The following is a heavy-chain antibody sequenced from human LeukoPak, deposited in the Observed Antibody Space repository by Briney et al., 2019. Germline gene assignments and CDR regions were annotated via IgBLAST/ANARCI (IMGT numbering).Heavy chain of an antibody. J-gene: IGHJ4*02. Sequence: ASVKVSCKASGYTFTSYFMHWVRQAPGQGLEWMGMIDPSGGSTNYAQKFQGRVTMTRDTSTSTVYMELSSLRSEDTAVYYCARVFSTYYYGSGSYPPCDYWGQGTLVTVSS. CDR1: GYTFTSYF. CDR3: ARVFSTYYYGSGSYPPCDY. V-gene: IGHV1-46*01. D-gene: IGHD3-10*01. CDR2: IDPSGGST.